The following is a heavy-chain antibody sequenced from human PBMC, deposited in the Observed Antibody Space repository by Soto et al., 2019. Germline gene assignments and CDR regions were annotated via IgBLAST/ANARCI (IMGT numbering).Heavy chain of an antibody. Sequence: GGSLRLSCAASGFTFSSYSMNWVRQAPGKGLEWVSSISSSSSYIYYADSVKGRFTISRDNAKNSLYLQMNSLRAEDTAVYYCAGPIPSRDAFDIWGQGTMVTL. CDR2: ISSSSSYI. D-gene: IGHD2-21*01. J-gene: IGHJ3*02. V-gene: IGHV3-21*01. CDR1: GFTFSSYS. CDR3: AGPIPSRDAFDI.